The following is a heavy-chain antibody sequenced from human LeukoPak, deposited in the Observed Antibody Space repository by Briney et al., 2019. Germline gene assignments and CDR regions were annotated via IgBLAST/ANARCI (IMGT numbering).Heavy chain of an antibody. D-gene: IGHD3-16*01. Sequence: GESLKISCKGSGYSFTTYWISWVRQMPGKSLEWMGRIDPSDSYTNYSPSFQGHVTISADTSISTAYLKWSSLKASDTAMYYCAKWGAGGDFDVWGQGTMVTVSS. J-gene: IGHJ3*01. CDR1: GYSFTTYW. V-gene: IGHV5-10-1*01. CDR2: IDPSDSYT. CDR3: AKWGAGGDFDV.